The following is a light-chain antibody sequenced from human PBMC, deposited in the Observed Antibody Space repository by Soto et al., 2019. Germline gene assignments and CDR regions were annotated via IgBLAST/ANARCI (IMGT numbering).Light chain of an antibody. CDR3: GTWDSSLSAGV. CDR2: GNS. J-gene: IGLJ2*01. V-gene: IGLV1-40*01. Sequence: QSVLTQPPSVSGAPGQRVTISCTGSSSNIGAGFDVHWYHQIAGTAPKLLIYGNSNRPSGVPDRFSGSKSGTSATLGITGLQTGDEADYYCGTWDSSLSAGVFGGGTKLTVL. CDR1: SSNIGAGFD.